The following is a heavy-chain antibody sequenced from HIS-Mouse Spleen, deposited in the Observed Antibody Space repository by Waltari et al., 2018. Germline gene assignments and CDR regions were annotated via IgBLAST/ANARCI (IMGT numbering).Heavy chain of an antibody. V-gene: IGHV4-39*07. CDR2: IYYSGSP. Sequence: QLQLQESGPGLVKPSETLSLTCTVSGGSISSSSYYWGWIRQPPGKGLEWIGSIYYSGSPYSNPSLKSRVTISVDTCKNQFSLRRSSVTAADTAVYYWAREIPYSSSWYDWYFDLWGRGTLVTVSS. D-gene: IGHD6-13*01. CDR3: AREIPYSSSWYDWYFDL. J-gene: IGHJ2*01. CDR1: GGSISSSSYY.